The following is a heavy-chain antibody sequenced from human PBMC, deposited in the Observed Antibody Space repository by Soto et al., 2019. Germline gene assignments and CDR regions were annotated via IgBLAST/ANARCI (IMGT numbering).Heavy chain of an antibody. J-gene: IGHJ4*02. CDR1: GYTFTSYD. Sequence: WASVKVSCKASGYTFTSYDINWVRQATGQGLEWMGWMNPNSGNTGYAQKFQGRVTMTRNTSISTAYMELSSLRSEDTAVYYCARVSPYTVTSSDYWGQGTLVTVSS. V-gene: IGHV1-8*01. CDR2: MNPNSGNT. CDR3: ARVSPYTVTSSDY. D-gene: IGHD4-17*01.